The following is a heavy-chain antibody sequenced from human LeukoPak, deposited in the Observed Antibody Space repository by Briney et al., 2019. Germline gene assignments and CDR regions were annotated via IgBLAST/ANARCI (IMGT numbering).Heavy chain of an antibody. V-gene: IGHV1-46*01. CDR3: ARGTTVVNYYYYGMDV. Sequence: GASVKVSCKASGYTFTSYYMHWVRQAPGQGLEWMGIINPSGGSTSYAQKFQGRVTMTRDTSTSTVYMELSSLRSDDTAVYYCARGTTVVNYYYYGMDVWGQGTTVTVSS. J-gene: IGHJ6*02. CDR1: GYTFTSYY. D-gene: IGHD4-17*01. CDR2: INPSGGST.